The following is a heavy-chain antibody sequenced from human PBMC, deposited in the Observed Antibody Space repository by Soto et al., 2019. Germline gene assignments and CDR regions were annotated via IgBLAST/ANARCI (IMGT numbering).Heavy chain of an antibody. CDR1: GYTFTSYY. V-gene: IGHV1-46*01. CDR3: ARVNGRGRLLWFGAKGYYFDY. J-gene: IGHJ4*02. Sequence: ASVKVSCKASGYTFTSYYMHWVRQAPGQGLEWMGIINPSGGSTSYAQKFQGRVTMTRDTSTSTVYMELSSLRSEDTAVYYCARVNGRGRLLWFGAKGYYFDYWGQGTLVTVSS. D-gene: IGHD3-10*01. CDR2: INPSGGST.